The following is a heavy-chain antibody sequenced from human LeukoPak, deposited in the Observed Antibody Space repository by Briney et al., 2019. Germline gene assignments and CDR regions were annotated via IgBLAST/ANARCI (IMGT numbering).Heavy chain of an antibody. Sequence: SETLSLTCAVYGGSFSGYYWSWIRQPPGKGLEWIGEINHSGSTNYNPSLKSRVTISVDTSKNQFSLKLSSVTAADTAVYYCARHGYSYGFYMDVWGKGTTVTISS. CDR1: GGSFSGYY. CDR2: INHSGST. J-gene: IGHJ6*03. D-gene: IGHD5-18*01. CDR3: ARHGYSYGFYMDV. V-gene: IGHV4-34*01.